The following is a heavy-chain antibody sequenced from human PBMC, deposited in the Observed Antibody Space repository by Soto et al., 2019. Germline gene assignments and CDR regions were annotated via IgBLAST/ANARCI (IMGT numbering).Heavy chain of an antibody. CDR3: ARGQRFSDWFDP. J-gene: IGHJ5*02. Sequence: SETLSLTCSVSGGTISGYCWTWIRQPAGKGLEWIGRIYSSGNTKYNPSLQSRVTMSLDTSNNQFSLRLTSVTAADTAVYYCARGQRFSDWFDPWGQGTLVTVSS. CDR1: GGTISGYC. CDR2: IYSSGNT. D-gene: IGHD3-3*01. V-gene: IGHV4-4*07.